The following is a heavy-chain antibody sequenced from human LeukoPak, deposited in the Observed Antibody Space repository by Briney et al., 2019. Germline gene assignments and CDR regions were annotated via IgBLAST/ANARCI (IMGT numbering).Heavy chain of an antibody. CDR2: ITGSGGNT. CDR3: AKDRITGTTGWFDP. CDR1: GFTFSSYW. J-gene: IGHJ5*02. Sequence: PGGSLRLSCAVSGFTFSSYWLHWVRQAPGKGLEWVSTITGSGGNTYYADSVKGRFTISRDNSKNTLYLQMNSLRAEDMAVYYCAKDRITGTTGWFDPWGQGTLVTASS. D-gene: IGHD1-7*01. V-gene: IGHV3-23*01.